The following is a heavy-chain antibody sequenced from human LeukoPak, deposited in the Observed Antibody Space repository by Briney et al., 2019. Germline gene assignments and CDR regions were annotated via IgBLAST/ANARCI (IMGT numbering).Heavy chain of an antibody. CDR1: GGSISSSSYY. CDR3: ARCPQDWSEYYYMDV. J-gene: IGHJ6*03. Sequence: SETLSLTCTVSGGSISSSSYYWSWIRQPAGKGLEWIGRIFTSGYTNYNPSLKSRVTISVDTSKNQFSLQLSSVTAADSAVYYCARCPQDWSEYYYMDVWGKGTTVTVSS. V-gene: IGHV4-61*02. CDR2: IFTSGYT. D-gene: IGHD3-9*01.